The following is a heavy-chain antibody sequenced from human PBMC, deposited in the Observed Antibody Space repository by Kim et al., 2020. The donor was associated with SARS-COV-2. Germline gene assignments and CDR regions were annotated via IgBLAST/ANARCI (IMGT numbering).Heavy chain of an antibody. V-gene: IGHV1-8*01. D-gene: IGHD2-15*01. CDR1: GYTFTSYD. CDR2: MNPNSGNT. CDR3: ARAKIVVVVAAVYAFDI. J-gene: IGHJ3*02. Sequence: ASVKVSCKASGYTFTSYDINWVRQATGQGLEWMGWMNPNSGNTGYAQKFQGRVTMTRNTSISTAYMELSSLRSEDTAVYYCARAKIVVVVAAVYAFDIWGQGTMVTVSS.